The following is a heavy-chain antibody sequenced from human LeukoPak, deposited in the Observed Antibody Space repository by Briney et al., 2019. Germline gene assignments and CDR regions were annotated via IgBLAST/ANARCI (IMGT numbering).Heavy chain of an antibody. Sequence: SETLSLTCTVYGGSFRGYYWSWIRQPPGKGLEWIGEINHSGSSNYNPSLKSRVTISLDTSKNQFSLNLSSVTAADTAVYYCAREGYCSSTSCYNFNYWGQGTLVTVSS. V-gene: IGHV4-34*01. J-gene: IGHJ4*02. CDR2: INHSGSS. D-gene: IGHD2-2*02. CDR3: AREGYCSSTSCYNFNY. CDR1: GGSFRGYY.